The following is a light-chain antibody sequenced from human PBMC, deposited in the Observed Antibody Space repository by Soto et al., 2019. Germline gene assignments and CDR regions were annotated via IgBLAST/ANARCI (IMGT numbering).Light chain of an antibody. CDR2: AAS. Sequence: EIVLTQSPGTLSLSPGERATLSCRASQSVSRSQLSWFQQKPGHAARLLMYAASNRATGIPDRLSGCGAGTDFTLSTNRLEREDFEVYYCQQRTSWYTWAFGQGTKVEIK. CDR1: QSVSRSQ. J-gene: IGKJ1*01. CDR3: QQRTSWYTWA. V-gene: IGKV3D-20*02.